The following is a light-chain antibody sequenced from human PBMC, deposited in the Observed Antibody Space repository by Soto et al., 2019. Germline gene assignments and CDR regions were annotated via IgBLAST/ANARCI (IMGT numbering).Light chain of an antibody. CDR2: GAS. CDR3: QQANSFPS. CDR1: QDVSNW. Sequence: IQMTQSPSSVSASVGDRVTITCRASQDVSNWLAWYQQKPGKAPELLISGASTLQSGVPSRFSGSGSGTDFSLTISSLQPEDFATYFCQQANSFPSFGQGTRLEI. J-gene: IGKJ5*01. V-gene: IGKV1-12*02.